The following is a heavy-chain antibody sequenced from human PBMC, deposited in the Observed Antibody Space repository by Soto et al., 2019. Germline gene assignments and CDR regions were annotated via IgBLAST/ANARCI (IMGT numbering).Heavy chain of an antibody. V-gene: IGHV4-31*03. D-gene: IGHD6-19*01. J-gene: IGHJ5*02. Sequence: SETLSLTCTVSGGSISSGGYYWSWIRQHPGKGLEWIGYIYYSGSTYYNPSLKSRVTISVDTSKNQFSLKLSSVTAADTAVYYCASYIAVAAKIRFDPWGQGTLVTVSS. CDR3: ASYIAVAAKIRFDP. CDR2: IYYSGST. CDR1: GGSISSGGYY.